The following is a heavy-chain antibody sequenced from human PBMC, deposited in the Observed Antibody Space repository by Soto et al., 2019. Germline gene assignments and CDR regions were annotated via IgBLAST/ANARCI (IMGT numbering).Heavy chain of an antibody. CDR2: IYYSGST. D-gene: IGHD2-2*01. CDR1: GGSISSSTYY. V-gene: IGHV4-39*01. J-gene: IGHJ6*02. CDR3: ARQDCSSTSCYLYYYYGMDV. Sequence: PSETLSLTCTASGGSISSSTYYWGWIRQPPGKGREWIGSIYYSGSTYYNPSLKSRVTISVDTSKNQFSLKLSSVTAADTAVYYCARQDCSSTSCYLYYYYGMDVWGQGTTVTVSS.